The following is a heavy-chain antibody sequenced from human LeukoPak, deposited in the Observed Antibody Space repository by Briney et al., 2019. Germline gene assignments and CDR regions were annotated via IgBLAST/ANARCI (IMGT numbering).Heavy chain of an antibody. D-gene: IGHD2/OR15-2a*01. CDR2: IKSGGSDK. CDR3: ARGPPSGYGTTWFDY. Sequence: PGGSLRLCCAASGFTFPSYWMGWVRQAPGKGLEWVASIKSGGSDKYYVDSVKGRFTISRDDAKNSLYQEVNNLRAEDTAVYYCARGPPSGYGTTWFDYWGQGTLVTVSS. J-gene: IGHJ4*02. CDR1: GFTFPSYW. V-gene: IGHV3-7*01.